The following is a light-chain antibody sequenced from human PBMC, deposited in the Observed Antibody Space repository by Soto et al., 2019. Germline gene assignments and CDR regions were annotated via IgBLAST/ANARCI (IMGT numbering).Light chain of an antibody. CDR1: SSDVGGFNY. Sequence: QSALTQPPSASGSPGQSVTISCTGSSSDVGGFNYVSWYQQHPGKAPKALIYDVSQRPSGVPDRFSGSKSGNTASLTVSGLQAEDEADYYCASYGGSDNLIFGGGTKLTVL. V-gene: IGLV2-8*01. CDR2: DVS. J-gene: IGLJ2*01. CDR3: ASYGGSDNLI.